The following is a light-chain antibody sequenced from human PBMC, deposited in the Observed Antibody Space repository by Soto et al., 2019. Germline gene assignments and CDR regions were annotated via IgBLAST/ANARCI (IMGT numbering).Light chain of an antibody. Sequence: DIQMTQSPSSLSASIGDRVTISCRASQDIGAYVNWYQHKQGKAPRVLMYAASNLKSGVPPRFSGSGVGRDFTLTISDLQPEDVATYYCQHSYSTRTFGQGTKVERK. CDR1: QDIGAY. CDR2: AAS. CDR3: QHSYSTRT. V-gene: IGKV1-39*01. J-gene: IGKJ1*01.